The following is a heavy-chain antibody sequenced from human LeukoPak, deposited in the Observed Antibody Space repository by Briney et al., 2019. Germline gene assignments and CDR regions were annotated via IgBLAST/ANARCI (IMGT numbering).Heavy chain of an antibody. D-gene: IGHD5-18*01. CDR2: IYYSGST. J-gene: IGHJ4*02. Sequence: SETLSLTCTVSGGSISSSSYYWGWIRQPPGKGLEWIGSIYYSGSTYYNPSLRSRVTISVDTSKNQFSLKLSSVTAADTAVYYCASRGYSYGFLFDYWGQGTLVTVSS. CDR3: ASRGYSYGFLFDY. V-gene: IGHV4-39*01. CDR1: GGSISSSSYY.